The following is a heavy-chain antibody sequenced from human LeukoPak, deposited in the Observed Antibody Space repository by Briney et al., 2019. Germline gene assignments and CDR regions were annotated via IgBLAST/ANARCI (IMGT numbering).Heavy chain of an antibody. J-gene: IGHJ5*02. V-gene: IGHV1-2*02. D-gene: IGHD3-9*01. CDR1: GYTFTGYY. CDR3: ARDNYDILTGYYTVGWFDP. CDR2: INPNSGGT. Sequence: ASVKVSCKASGYTFTGYYMHWVRQAPGQGLEWMGWINPNSGGTNYAQKFQGRVTMTRGTSISTAYMELSRLRSDDTAVYYCARDNYDILTGYYTVGWFDPWGQGTLVTVSS.